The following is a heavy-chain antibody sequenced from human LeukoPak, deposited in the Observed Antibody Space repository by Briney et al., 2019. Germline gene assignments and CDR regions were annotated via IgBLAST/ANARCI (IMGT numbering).Heavy chain of an antibody. J-gene: IGHJ4*02. Sequence: PSETLSLTCAVYGGSFSGYYWSWIRQPPGKGLEWIGEINHSGTTNYNPSLKSRVTISVDTSKNQFSLKLSSVTAADTAVYYCARGRPLYDILTGYRIFDYWGQGTLVTVSS. CDR2: INHSGTT. V-gene: IGHV4-34*01. D-gene: IGHD3-9*01. CDR3: ARGRPLYDILTGYRIFDY. CDR1: GGSFSGYY.